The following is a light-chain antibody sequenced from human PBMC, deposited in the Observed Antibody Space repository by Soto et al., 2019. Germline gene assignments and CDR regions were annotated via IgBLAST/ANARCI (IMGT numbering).Light chain of an antibody. CDR2: GAS. J-gene: IGKJ4*01. Sequence: EIVLTQSPGTLSLSPGERATLSCRASQIVSSTYLAWFQQKPGQAPRLLIYGASTRATGIPDRFSGSGSGADFTLTISGLEPEDFGLYYCQQYGVTPPNTFGGGTKVDNK. V-gene: IGKV3-20*01. CDR3: QQYGVTPPNT. CDR1: QIVSSTY.